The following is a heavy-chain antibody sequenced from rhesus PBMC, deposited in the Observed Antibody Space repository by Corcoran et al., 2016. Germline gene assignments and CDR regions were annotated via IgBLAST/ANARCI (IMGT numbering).Heavy chain of an antibody. D-gene: IGHD4-23*01. CDR3: ARIYSNYGFDY. V-gene: IGHV4-99*01. CDR1: GYSISSGYS. CDR2: ISGSSGST. Sequence: QVQLQESGPGLVKPSETLSLTCAVSGYSISSGYSWGWIRQPPGKGLEYIGYISGSSGSTYYNPSLKSRVTISKDTSKNQFSLKLSSVTAADTAVYYCARIYSNYGFDYWGQGVLVTVSS. J-gene: IGHJ4*01.